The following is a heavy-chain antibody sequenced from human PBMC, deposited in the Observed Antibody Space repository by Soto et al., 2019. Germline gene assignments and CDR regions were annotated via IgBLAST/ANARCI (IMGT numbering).Heavy chain of an antibody. Sequence: EVQLVESGGGLVQPGGSLRLSCVDSGFTFSSYWMSWVRQAPVKGLEWVGNIKQDGSEENYVDSVKGRFTISRDSAKKSMYLQMNSLRAKDTAVYYCARIASSGRGWDVWGQGTTVVVSS. J-gene: IGHJ6*02. V-gene: IGHV3-7*01. D-gene: IGHD3-10*01. CDR1: GFTFSSYW. CDR2: IKQDGSEE. CDR3: ARIASSGRGWDV.